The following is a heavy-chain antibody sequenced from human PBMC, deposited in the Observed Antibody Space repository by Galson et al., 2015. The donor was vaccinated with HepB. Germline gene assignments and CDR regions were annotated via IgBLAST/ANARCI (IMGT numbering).Heavy chain of an antibody. CDR2: FDPEDGET. V-gene: IGHV1-24*01. J-gene: IGHJ4*02. D-gene: IGHD6-19*01. Sequence: SVKVSCKVSGYTLTELSMHWVRQAPGKGLEWMGGFDPEDGETIYAQKFQGRVTMTEDTSTDTAYMELSSLRSEDTAVYYCATSPVRPVAAVAGMWAYYFDYWGQGTLVTVSS. CDR1: GYTLTELS. CDR3: ATSPVRPVAAVAGMWAYYFDY.